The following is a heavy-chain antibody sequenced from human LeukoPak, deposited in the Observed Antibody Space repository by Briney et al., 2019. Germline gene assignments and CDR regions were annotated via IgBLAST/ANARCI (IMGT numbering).Heavy chain of an antibody. CDR2: INPSGGST. J-gene: IGHJ3*02. V-gene: IGHV1-46*01. Sequence: ASVKVSCKASGYTNTGYYMHLVRQAPGQGLEWMGIINPSGGSTSYAQKFQGRVTMTRYTSTSTVYMELSSLRSEDTAVYYCAREPRGTWRTDAFDIWGQGTMVTVSS. CDR3: AREPRGTWRTDAFDI. D-gene: IGHD1-7*01. CDR1: GYTNTGYY.